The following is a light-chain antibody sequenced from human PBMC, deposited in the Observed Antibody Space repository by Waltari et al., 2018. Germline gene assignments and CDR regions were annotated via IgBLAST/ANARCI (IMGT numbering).Light chain of an antibody. V-gene: IGLV1-44*01. CDR2: SND. CDR1: NSNIGSNT. Sequence: QSVLTQPPSASGTPGQRVTISCSGSNSNIGSNTLNWYQQVPGTAPKLLIYSNDQRTAGVPDRFSGYKSGTSASLAISGLQSEDEADYYCATWDDRLTGVVFGGGTKVTIL. J-gene: IGLJ2*01. CDR3: ATWDDRLTGVV.